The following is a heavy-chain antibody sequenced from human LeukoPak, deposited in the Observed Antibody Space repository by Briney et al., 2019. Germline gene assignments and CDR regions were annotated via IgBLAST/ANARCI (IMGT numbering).Heavy chain of an antibody. CDR2: TSANGFNT. J-gene: IGHJ4*02. D-gene: IGHD3-9*01. CDR1: GFTFSSYA. CDR3: AKDLRGSFDY. Sequence: GGSLRPSCAASGFTFSSYAMSWVRQAPGQGLEWVSATSANGFNTFYADSVRGRFTISRDNSRNTLYLQMNSLRAEDTAIYYCAKDLRGSFDYWGQGILVTVSS. V-gene: IGHV3-23*01.